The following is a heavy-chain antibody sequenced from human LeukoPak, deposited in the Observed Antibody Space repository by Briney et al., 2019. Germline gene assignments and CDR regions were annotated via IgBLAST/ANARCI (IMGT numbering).Heavy chain of an antibody. CDR1: GFTFSSYA. V-gene: IGHV3-23*01. J-gene: IGHJ4*02. CDR3: ANYDSSGYYQDY. CDR2: ISGSGGST. D-gene: IGHD3-22*01. Sequence: GGSLRLSCAASGFTFSSYAMSWVRQAPGKGPEWVSAISGSGGSTYYADSVKGRFTISRDNAKNSLYLQMNSLRAEDTAVYYCANYDSSGYYQDYWGQGTLVTVSS.